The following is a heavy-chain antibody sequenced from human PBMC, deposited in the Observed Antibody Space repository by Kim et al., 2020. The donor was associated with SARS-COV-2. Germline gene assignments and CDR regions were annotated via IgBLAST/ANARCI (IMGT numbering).Heavy chain of an antibody. J-gene: IGHJ6*02. CDR2: IYYSGST. D-gene: IGHD3-22*01. CDR3: ARAPYRYDSSGYAYYYGMDV. V-gene: IGHV4-59*01. Sequence: SETLSLTCTVSGGSISSYYWSWIRQPPGKGLEWIGYIYYSGSTNYNPSLKSRVTISVDTSKNQFSLKLSSVTAADTAVYYCARAPYRYDSSGYAYYYGMDVWGQGTTVTVSS. CDR1: GGSISSYY.